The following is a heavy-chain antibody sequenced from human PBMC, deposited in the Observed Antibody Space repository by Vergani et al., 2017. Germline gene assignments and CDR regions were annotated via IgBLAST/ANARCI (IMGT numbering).Heavy chain of an antibody. CDR3: VRDRGLCAGSRCYTEAWDY. CDR2: ISFDGTNE. D-gene: IGHD2-2*02. J-gene: IGHJ4*02. Sequence: QVQLVESGGGVVQPGTSLRLSCVVSGFALNRHAMYCVRQAPGKGLEWVVGISFDGTNEYYPDLVKGRFTISRDIAKNTLYLQVRSLRLEDTGVYHCVRDRGLCAGSRCYTEAWDYWGQGTPVTVSS. V-gene: IGHV3-30-3*01. CDR1: GFALNRHA.